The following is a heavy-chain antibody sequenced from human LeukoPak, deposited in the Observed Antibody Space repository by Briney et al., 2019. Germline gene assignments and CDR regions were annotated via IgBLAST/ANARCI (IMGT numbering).Heavy chain of an antibody. CDR2: IYYSGST. CDR1: GGSISSYY. J-gene: IGHJ6*03. Sequence: SETLSLTCTVSGGSISSYYWSWIRQPPGKGLEWIGYIYYSGSTNYNPSLKSRVTISVDTSKNQFSLKLSSVTAADTAVYYCARKVVVAATSDYYYMGVWGKGTTVTVSS. V-gene: IGHV4-59*01. D-gene: IGHD2-15*01. CDR3: ARKVVVAATSDYYYMGV.